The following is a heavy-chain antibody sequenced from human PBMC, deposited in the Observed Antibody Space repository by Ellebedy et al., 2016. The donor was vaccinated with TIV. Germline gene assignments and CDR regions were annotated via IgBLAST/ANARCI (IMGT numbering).Heavy chain of an antibody. CDR1: GFTFSTYT. Sequence: GESLKISXAASGFTFSTYTMDWVRQAPGKGLEWVSSISISSDLIFYAGSVRGRVTISRDNAKNSVYLQISSLRADDTAVYYCARNVNYAHDYWGQGTLVTVSS. CDR2: ISISSDLI. V-gene: IGHV3-21*01. D-gene: IGHD1-7*01. CDR3: ARNVNYAHDY. J-gene: IGHJ4*02.